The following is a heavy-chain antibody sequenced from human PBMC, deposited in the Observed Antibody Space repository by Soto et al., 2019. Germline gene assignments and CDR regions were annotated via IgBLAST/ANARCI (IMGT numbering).Heavy chain of an antibody. D-gene: IGHD3-10*01. CDR3: ARNNVQLSPGRYGMDV. CDR2: ISGGNGNT. J-gene: IGHJ6*02. Sequence: ASVKVSCKASGYTFTNYAIHWVRQAPGQTFEWMGWISGGNGNTKYSQNFQGRLSITSDTSASTVYMELSSVRSEDTAVYYCARNNVQLSPGRYGMDVWGQGTSVTVSS. V-gene: IGHV1-3*01. CDR1: GYTFTNYA.